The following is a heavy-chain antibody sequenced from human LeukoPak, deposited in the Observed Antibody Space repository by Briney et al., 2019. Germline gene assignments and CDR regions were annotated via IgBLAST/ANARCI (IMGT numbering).Heavy chain of an antibody. CDR3: ATPAWDSSGYYSY. CDR2: ISSTTGTT. Sequence: GGSLRLSCAGSAFTFSTYSMNWVRQAPGKGLEWVSYISSTTGTTYYADSVKGRFTISRDNAKNSLYLQMNSLRAEDTAVYYCATPAWDSSGYYSYWGQGTLVTVSS. J-gene: IGHJ4*02. CDR1: AFTFSTYS. D-gene: IGHD3-22*01. V-gene: IGHV3-48*04.